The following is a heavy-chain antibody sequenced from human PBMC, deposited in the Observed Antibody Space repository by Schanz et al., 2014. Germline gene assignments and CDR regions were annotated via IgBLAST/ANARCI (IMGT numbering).Heavy chain of an antibody. D-gene: IGHD1-1*01. Sequence: VQLVESGGGVVRPGGSLRLSCAASGLLFSYYYLSGVRQAPGKGLEWVAIIWYDGSNKYYADSVKGRFTISRDNSKNTLYLQMNSLRDEDTAMYYCARRVPYSFGLDVWGQGATDTVSS. CDR2: IWYDGSNK. CDR1: GLLFSYYY. J-gene: IGHJ6*02. V-gene: IGHV3-33*08. CDR3: ARRVPYSFGLDV.